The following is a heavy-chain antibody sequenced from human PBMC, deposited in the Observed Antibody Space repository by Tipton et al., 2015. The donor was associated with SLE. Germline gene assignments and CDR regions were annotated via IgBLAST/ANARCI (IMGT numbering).Heavy chain of an antibody. CDR1: GYTFTSYG. V-gene: IGHV1-18*01. D-gene: IGHD1-1*01. J-gene: IGHJ3*02. Sequence: QSGAEVKKPGASVKVSCKASGYTFTSYGISWVRQAPGQGLEWMGWISAYNGNTNYAQKLQGRVTMTTDTSTTTAYMELRSLRSDDTAVYYCARDFPLEPNPLVLVFDIWGPGTKVTVSS. CDR2: ISAYNGNT. CDR3: ARDFPLEPNPLVLVFDI.